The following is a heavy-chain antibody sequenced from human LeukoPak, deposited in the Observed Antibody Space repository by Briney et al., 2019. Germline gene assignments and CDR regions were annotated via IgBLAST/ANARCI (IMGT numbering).Heavy chain of an antibody. CDR2: IYHSGST. Sequence: SETLSLTCTVCGYSISSGYYWGWSRQPPGKGVEWIGSIYHSGSTYYNPSLMSRVTISVDTSKNQFSLKLSTVTAADTAVYYCARDHYGSGTVSGYWRQGTMVTVSS. CDR1: GYSISSGYY. J-gene: IGHJ4*02. D-gene: IGHD6-19*01. CDR3: ARDHYGSGTVSGY. V-gene: IGHV4-38-2*02.